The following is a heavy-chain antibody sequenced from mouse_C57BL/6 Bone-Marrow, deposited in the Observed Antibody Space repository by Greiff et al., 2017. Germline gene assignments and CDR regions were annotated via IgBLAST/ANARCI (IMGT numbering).Heavy chain of an antibody. CDR2: INPSNGGT. Sequence: QVHVKQPGTELVKPGASVKLSCKASGYTFTSYWMHWVKQRPGQGLEWIGNINPSNGGTNYNEKFKSKATLTVDKSSSTAYMQLSSLTSEDSAVYYCARLTTVVDYAMDYWGQGTSVTVSS. V-gene: IGHV1-53*01. CDR3: ARLTTVVDYAMDY. J-gene: IGHJ4*01. CDR1: GYTFTSYW. D-gene: IGHD1-1*01.